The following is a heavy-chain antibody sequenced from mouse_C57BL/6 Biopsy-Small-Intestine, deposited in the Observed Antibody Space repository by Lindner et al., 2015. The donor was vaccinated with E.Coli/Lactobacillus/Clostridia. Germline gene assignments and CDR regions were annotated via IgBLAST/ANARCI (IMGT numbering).Heavy chain of an antibody. CDR1: GYTFTSYD. CDR2: IYPRDGST. J-gene: IGHJ2*01. V-gene: IGHV1-85*01. Sequence: VQLQESGPELVKPGASVKLSCKASGYTFTSYDINWVKQRPGQGLEWIGWIYPRDGSTKYNEKFKGKATLTVDTSSSTAYMELHSLTSEDSAVYFCARRVQDYYGSTYFDYVGPRHHSHSLL. CDR3: ARRVQDYYGSTYFDY. D-gene: IGHD1-1*01.